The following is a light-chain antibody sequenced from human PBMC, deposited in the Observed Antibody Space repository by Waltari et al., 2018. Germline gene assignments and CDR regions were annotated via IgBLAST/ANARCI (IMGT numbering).Light chain of an antibody. Sequence: QSALTQPRSVSGSPGQSVTISCTGTSSDVGAYNYVAWYQQHPGKAPKLMSYDVDKRPSGVPDRFFGSKSGNTASLTIFALQAEDEAAYHCCSYAGTYTWVFGGGTKLTVL. CDR2: DVD. J-gene: IGLJ3*02. CDR3: CSYAGTYTWV. CDR1: SSDVGAYNY. V-gene: IGLV2-11*01.